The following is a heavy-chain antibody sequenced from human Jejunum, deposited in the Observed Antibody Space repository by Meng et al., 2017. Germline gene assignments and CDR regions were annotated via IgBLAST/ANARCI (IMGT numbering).Heavy chain of an antibody. CDR3: VRLLDLDY. Sequence: DVQLVESGGGLVQPGGSLRLSCAASGFTFSRFWMHWVRQAPGKGLVWVSRISGDGSNTDYADSVKGRFTISRDNAENTLYLQMSSLRAEDTAVYYCVRLLDLDYWGQGTLVTVS. V-gene: IGHV3-74*01. J-gene: IGHJ4*02. CDR1: GFTFSRFW. D-gene: IGHD1-1*01. CDR2: ISGDGSNT.